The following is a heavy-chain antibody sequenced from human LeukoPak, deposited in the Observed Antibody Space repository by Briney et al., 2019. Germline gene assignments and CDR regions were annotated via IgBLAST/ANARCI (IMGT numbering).Heavy chain of an antibody. Sequence: GGSLRLSCAASGFTFSSYAMSWVRQAPEKGLEWVSTISGSGGGTYYADSVKGRFTISRDDSKNTLYLQMSSLRAEDTATYFCARGGGRGSGGGGCWGQGTLVTVSA. D-gene: IGHD3-16*01. CDR3: ARGGGRGSGGGGC. CDR2: ISGSGGGT. V-gene: IGHV3-23*01. J-gene: IGHJ4*02. CDR1: GFTFSSYA.